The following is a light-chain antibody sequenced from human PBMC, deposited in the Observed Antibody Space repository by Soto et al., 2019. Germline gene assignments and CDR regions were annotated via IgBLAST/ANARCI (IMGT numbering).Light chain of an antibody. V-gene: IGKV3-15*01. CDR1: QSISDN. CDR3: QQYNICPIT. J-gene: IGKJ5*01. Sequence: EVLMTQSPDTLYVSPGERVTLSCRASQSISDNLAWYQQKPGQGPRLLVYLASTMTLGIPARFSGSESGTEFTLTISSLQSEDFAVYYCQQYNICPITFGQGTRLEIK. CDR2: LAS.